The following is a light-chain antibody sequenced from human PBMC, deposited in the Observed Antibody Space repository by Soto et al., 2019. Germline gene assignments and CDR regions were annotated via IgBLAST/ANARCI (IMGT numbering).Light chain of an antibody. V-gene: IGKV1-39*01. CDR3: QQSYSTPT. CDR2: AAS. Sequence: DIQMTQSPSSLSASEGDRVTITCRASQSINSYLNWYQHKPGKAPKLLIYAASNLQSVVPSRFSGSGSGTDFTLIISSLKPEDFATYYCQQSYSTPTFGGGTKVEIK. CDR1: QSINSY. J-gene: IGKJ4*01.